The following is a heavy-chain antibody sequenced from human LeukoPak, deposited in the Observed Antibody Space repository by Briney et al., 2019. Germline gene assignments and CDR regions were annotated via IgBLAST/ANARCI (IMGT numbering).Heavy chain of an antibody. V-gene: IGHV3-11*01. Sequence: GGSLRLSCAASGFTFSDYYMSWIRQAPGKGLEWVSYISNSGSTIYYADSVKGRFFISRDNAKNSLYLQMNSLRAENTAVYYCARAPKFRLVGVPKGPFDPWGQGTLVTVSS. J-gene: IGHJ5*02. CDR2: ISNSGSTI. CDR1: GFTFSDYY. CDR3: ARAPKFRLVGVPKGPFDP. D-gene: IGHD1-26*01.